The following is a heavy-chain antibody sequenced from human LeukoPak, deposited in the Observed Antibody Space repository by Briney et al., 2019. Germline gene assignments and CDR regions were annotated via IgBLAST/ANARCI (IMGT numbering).Heavy chain of an antibody. Sequence: SVKVSCKASGGTFSSYAISWVRQAPGQGLEWMGGIIPIFGTANYAQKFQGRVTITADESTSTAYMELSSLRSEDTAVYYCARDRGDGYNLYCYYYYMDVWGKGTTVTISS. CDR3: ARDRGDGYNLYCYYYYMDV. CDR2: IIPIFGTA. J-gene: IGHJ6*03. D-gene: IGHD5-24*01. CDR1: GGTFSSYA. V-gene: IGHV1-69*13.